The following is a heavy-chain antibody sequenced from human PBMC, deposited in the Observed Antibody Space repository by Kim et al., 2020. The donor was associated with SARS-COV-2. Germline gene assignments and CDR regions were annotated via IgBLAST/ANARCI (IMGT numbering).Heavy chain of an antibody. CDR1: GYIFSSYG. J-gene: IGHJ4*02. CDR3: ARAFNTPMAREDY. Sequence: ASVKVSCKASGYIFSSYGISWVRQAPGQGLEWMGWVSAYNGNTNYAQNLQGRVTMTTDTSTSTAYMELRSLRSDDTAVYYCARAFNTPMAREDYWGQGTLVTVSS. V-gene: IGHV1-18*01. CDR2: VSAYNGNT. D-gene: IGHD5-18*01.